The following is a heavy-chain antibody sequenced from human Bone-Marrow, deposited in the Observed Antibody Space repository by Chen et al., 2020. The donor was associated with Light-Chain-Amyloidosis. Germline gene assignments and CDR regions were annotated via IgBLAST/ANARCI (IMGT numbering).Heavy chain of an antibody. CDR1: GFTVGDTS. V-gene: IGHV3-72*01. D-gene: IGHD3-22*01. Sequence: EVQLAESGGGLFQPGGPLRPACAPTGFTVGDTSMDWVRQPPGKGLEWFGRVRNNPHTYTTEYAASVRGRFSISRDDSKTALDLQMNSLKTEGTAVYYCAKGNYDSGGYYPLAYWGQGTLVTVSS. CDR3: AKGNYDSGGYYPLAY. J-gene: IGHJ4*02. CDR2: VRNNPHTYTT.